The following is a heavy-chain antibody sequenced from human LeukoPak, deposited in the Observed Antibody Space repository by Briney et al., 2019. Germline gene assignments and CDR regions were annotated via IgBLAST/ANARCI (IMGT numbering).Heavy chain of an antibody. CDR3: TKDSHYGSGSYYHGHMDV. D-gene: IGHD3-10*01. CDR2: ISWYSGII. V-gene: IGHV3-9*01. Sequence: PGRSLRLSCAASGFTFDDYAMHWVRQAPGKGLEWVSSISWYSGIIGYADSVKGRFTVSRDNAKNSLYLQMNSLTTEDTALYYCTKDSHYGSGSYYHGHMDVWGKGTTVIVSS. J-gene: IGHJ6*03. CDR1: GFTFDDYA.